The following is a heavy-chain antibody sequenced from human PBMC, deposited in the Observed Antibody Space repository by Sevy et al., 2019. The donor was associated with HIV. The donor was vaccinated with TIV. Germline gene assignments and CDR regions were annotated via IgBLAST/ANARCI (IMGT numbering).Heavy chain of an antibody. Sequence: GGSLRLSCTASGFTFSKYWMGWVRQAPGKGLEWVANIKQDAGQKYYVDSVKGRLTISRDNAKNSLYLQMTSLRAEDTAVYFCARDDGNYYFHYWGQGTLVTVSS. CDR3: ARDDGNYYFHY. CDR1: GFTFSKYW. D-gene: IGHD1-7*01. J-gene: IGHJ4*02. V-gene: IGHV3-7*01. CDR2: IKQDAGQK.